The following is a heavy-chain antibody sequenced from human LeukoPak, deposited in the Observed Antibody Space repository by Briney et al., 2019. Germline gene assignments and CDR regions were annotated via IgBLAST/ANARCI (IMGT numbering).Heavy chain of an antibody. Sequence: PSETLSLTCAVSGGSFSGYYWSWIRQPPGKGLEWIGEINHSGSTNYNPPLKSRVTISVDTSKNQFSLKLSSVTAADTAVYYCARSWMEIRAFDIWGQGTMVTVSS. D-gene: IGHD2-2*03. CDR3: ARSWMEIRAFDI. CDR2: INHSGST. V-gene: IGHV4-34*01. CDR1: GGSFSGYY. J-gene: IGHJ3*02.